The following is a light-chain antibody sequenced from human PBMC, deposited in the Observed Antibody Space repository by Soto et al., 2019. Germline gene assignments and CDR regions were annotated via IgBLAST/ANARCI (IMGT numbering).Light chain of an antibody. V-gene: IGKV3-11*01. CDR3: QQYNAWPPHT. CDR1: QSIGNY. Sequence: EVVLTQSPATLSLSPGEGATLSCRASQSIGNYLAWYQQKPGQAPRLLIYATSNRATGIPARFSGSGSGTDFTLTISSLEPEDFAVYYCQQYNAWPPHTFGQGTRVE. CDR2: ATS. J-gene: IGKJ2*01.